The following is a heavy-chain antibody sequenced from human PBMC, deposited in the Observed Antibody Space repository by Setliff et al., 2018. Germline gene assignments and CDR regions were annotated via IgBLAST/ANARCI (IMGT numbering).Heavy chain of an antibody. Sequence: GGSLRLSCADSAFRFSSYDMTWVRQAPGRGLEWVSAISDTGRYTYYADSVKGRFTISRDNAKNSLYLQMNSLRAEDTAVYYCVRAFWTYSDYASLACFDYWGQGALVTVSS. D-gene: IGHD5-12*01. V-gene: IGHV3-23*01. CDR2: ISDTGRYT. CDR3: VRAFWTYSDYASLACFDY. J-gene: IGHJ4*02. CDR1: AFRFSSYD.